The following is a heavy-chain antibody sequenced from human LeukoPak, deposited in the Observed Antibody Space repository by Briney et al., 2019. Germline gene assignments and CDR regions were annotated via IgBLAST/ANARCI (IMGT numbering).Heavy chain of an antibody. V-gene: IGHV3-23*01. Sequence: GGSLRLSCAASGFTFSSYAMSWVRQAPGKGLEWVSAISGSGGSTYYADSVKGRFTISRDNSKNTLYLQMNSLRAEDTAVYYCAKDRIYGSGSYYLGDYFDYWGQGTLVTVSS. J-gene: IGHJ4*02. D-gene: IGHD3-10*01. CDR1: GFTFSSYA. CDR2: ISGSGGST. CDR3: AKDRIYGSGSYYLGDYFDY.